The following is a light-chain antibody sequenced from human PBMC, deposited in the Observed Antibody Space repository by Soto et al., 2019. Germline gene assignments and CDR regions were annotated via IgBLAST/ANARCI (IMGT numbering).Light chain of an antibody. J-gene: IGKJ1*01. CDR2: KAS. CDR1: QSISLC. V-gene: IGKV1-5*03. CDR3: QRYSDYSWT. Sequence: DIQMTQAPSTLSAPVGDRVAITRRASQSISLCLAWYPQKPCKAPQRLIYKASSLESGVPSRFSGSGSGREFTLTLSSLQPEDFSTYSFQRYSDYSWTFGQGTKVEIK.